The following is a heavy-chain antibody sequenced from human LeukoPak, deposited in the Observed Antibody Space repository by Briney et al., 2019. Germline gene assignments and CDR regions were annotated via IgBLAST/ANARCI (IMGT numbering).Heavy chain of an antibody. Sequence: GGSLRLSCAASGFTFSSYAMHWVRQAPGKGLEWVAVISYDGSNKYYADSVKGRSTISRDNSKNTLYLQMNSLRAEDTAVYYCAKDPIDWGTIYFDYWGQGTLVTVSS. CDR1: GFTFSSYA. CDR3: AKDPIDWGTIYFDY. V-gene: IGHV3-30*04. CDR2: ISYDGSNK. D-gene: IGHD3-9*01. J-gene: IGHJ4*02.